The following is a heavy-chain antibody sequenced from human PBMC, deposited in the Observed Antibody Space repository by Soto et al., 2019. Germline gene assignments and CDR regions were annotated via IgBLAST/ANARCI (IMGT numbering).Heavy chain of an antibody. V-gene: IGHV5-10-1*01. CDR2: IDPSDSYT. CDR3: ARVDYYDSSGSLREGVVH. CDR1: KYSFTSYS. D-gene: IGHD3-22*01. Sequence: PGEPLKISCKSCKYSFTSYSRSWVRQIPGKGLEWIGRIDPSDSYTNYSPSFQGHVTISADKSISTAYLQWSSLKASDTAMYYCARVDYYDSSGSLREGVVHWGQRRLVTVPT. J-gene: IGHJ4*02.